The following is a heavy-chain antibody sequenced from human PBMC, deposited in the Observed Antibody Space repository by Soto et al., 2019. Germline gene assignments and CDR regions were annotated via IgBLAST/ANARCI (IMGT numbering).Heavy chain of an antibody. Sequence: SLTCTVSGGSISSYYWSWIRQPAGKGLEWIGRIYTSGSTNYNPSLKSRVTMSVDTSKNQFSLKLSSVTAADTAVYYCARATEGAMASYFDYWGQGTLVTVSS. CDR1: GGSISSYY. V-gene: IGHV4-4*07. D-gene: IGHD5-18*01. CDR2: IYTSGST. CDR3: ARATEGAMASYFDY. J-gene: IGHJ4*02.